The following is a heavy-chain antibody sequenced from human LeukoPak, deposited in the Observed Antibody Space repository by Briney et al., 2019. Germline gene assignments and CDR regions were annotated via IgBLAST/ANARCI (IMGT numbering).Heavy chain of an antibody. J-gene: IGHJ3*02. CDR1: GFPFSSYA. Sequence: GGSLRLSCAASGFPFSSYAMSWVRQAPGKGLEWVSAISGSGCSTYYADSVKGRFTISRDNAKNTLYLQMNSLRAEDTAVYYCAKDRDYPDAFDIWGQGTMVTVSS. CDR2: ISGSGCST. D-gene: IGHD4-17*01. CDR3: AKDRDYPDAFDI. V-gene: IGHV3-23*01.